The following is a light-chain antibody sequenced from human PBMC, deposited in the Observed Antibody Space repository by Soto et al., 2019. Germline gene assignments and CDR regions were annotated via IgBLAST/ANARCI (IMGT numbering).Light chain of an antibody. V-gene: IGKV3-15*01. CDR3: QQYNNWPLT. J-gene: IGKJ5*01. CDR1: QSVSSN. CDR2: GAS. Sequence: EIVMTQSPATLSVSPVERATLSCRASQSVSSNLAWYQQKPGQAPRLLIYGASSRATGIPVRFSGSGSGTEFTLTISSLQSEDFAVYYCQQYNNWPLTIGQGTRLEI.